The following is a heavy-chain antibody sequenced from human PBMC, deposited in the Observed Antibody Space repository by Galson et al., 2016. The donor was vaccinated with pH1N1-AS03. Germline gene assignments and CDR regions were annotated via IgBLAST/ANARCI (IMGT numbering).Heavy chain of an antibody. J-gene: IGHJ4*02. CDR2: INPNSGST. Sequence: SVKVSCKASGYTFNNYYLYWVRQAPGQGLQWMGWINPNSGSTKSAETFRDRVTMTRDKSINTVYLELSGLRLDDTAVYYCARVRGGVVITFGGVPYFDYWGQGTLVTVSS. CDR1: GYTFNNYY. CDR3: ARVRGGVVITFGGVPYFDY. D-gene: IGHD3-16*01. V-gene: IGHV1-2*02.